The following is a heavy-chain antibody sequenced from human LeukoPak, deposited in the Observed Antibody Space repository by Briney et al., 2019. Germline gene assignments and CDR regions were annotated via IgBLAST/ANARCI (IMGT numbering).Heavy chain of an antibody. CDR1: GFTFSNYG. V-gene: IGHV3-23*01. Sequence: GGSLRLSCAAPGFTFSNYGMSWVRQAPGKGLEWVSVIRGSGGGTYYADSVKGRFTISRDNSKNTVYLQMNSPRAEDTAVYYCVKARMPHCGTDCLESWGQGTLVTVSS. CDR3: VKARMPHCGTDCLES. CDR2: IRGSGGGT. D-gene: IGHD2-21*02. J-gene: IGHJ4*02.